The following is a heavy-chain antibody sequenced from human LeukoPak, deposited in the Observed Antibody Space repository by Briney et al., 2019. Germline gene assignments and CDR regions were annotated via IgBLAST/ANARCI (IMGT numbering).Heavy chain of an antibody. J-gene: IGHJ3*02. V-gene: IGHV4-59*01. Sequence: SETLSLTCTVSGGSINSYYWSWIRQPPGKGLEWIGYIYNSETINYNPSLTSRVTISLDTSKNQVSLKLTSVTAADMAVYYCVRVGGASSILSAFDIWGQGTMVTVSS. CDR3: VRVGGASSILSAFDI. D-gene: IGHD6-6*01. CDR1: GGSINSYY. CDR2: IYNSETI.